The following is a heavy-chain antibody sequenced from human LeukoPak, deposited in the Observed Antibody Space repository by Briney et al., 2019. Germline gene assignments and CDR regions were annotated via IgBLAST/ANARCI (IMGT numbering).Heavy chain of an antibody. D-gene: IGHD3-10*01. J-gene: IGHJ5*02. Sequence: PSETLSLTCTVSGGSISRGGYYWAWIRQHPGKGLEWIAYIYYGGRTYYNPSLKSRVTISVDTSKNQLSLKLSSVTAADTAVYFCARGTYGLISFDPWGRGSLVTVSS. CDR1: GGSISRGGYY. CDR3: ARGTYGLISFDP. V-gene: IGHV4-31*03. CDR2: IYYGGRT.